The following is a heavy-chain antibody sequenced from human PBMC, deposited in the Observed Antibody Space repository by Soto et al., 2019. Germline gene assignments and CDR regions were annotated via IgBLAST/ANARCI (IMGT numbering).Heavy chain of an antibody. V-gene: IGHV1-18*01. J-gene: IGHJ6*02. CDR3: ARCIAARPFYYYGMDV. D-gene: IGHD6-6*01. CDR1: GYTFTSYG. Sequence: ASVKVSCKASGYTFTSYGISWVRQAPGQGLEWMGWISAYNGNTNYAQKLQGRVTMTTDTSTSTAYMELRSLRSDDTALYYCARCIAARPFYYYGMDVWGQGTTVTVSS. CDR2: ISAYNGNT.